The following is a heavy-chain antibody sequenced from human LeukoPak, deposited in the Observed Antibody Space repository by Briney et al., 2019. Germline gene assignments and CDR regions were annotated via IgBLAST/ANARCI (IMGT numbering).Heavy chain of an antibody. Sequence: GGSLRLSCAASGFTFSSYSMNWVRQAPGKGLEWVSSISSSSSYIYYTDSVKGRFTISRDNAKKSLYLQMNSLRAEDTAVYYCARVGGITLALAPSPFPDYNYYYMDVWGKGTTVTVSS. J-gene: IGHJ6*03. CDR3: ARVGGITLALAPSPFPDYNYYYMDV. CDR2: ISSSSSYI. D-gene: IGHD3-10*01. CDR1: GFTFSSYS. V-gene: IGHV3-21*01.